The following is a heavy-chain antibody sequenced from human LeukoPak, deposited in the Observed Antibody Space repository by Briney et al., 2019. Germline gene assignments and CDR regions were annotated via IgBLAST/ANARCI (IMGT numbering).Heavy chain of an antibody. CDR1: GYTFTSYG. J-gene: IGHJ4*02. CDR2: ISAYNGNT. Sequence: ASVKVSCKASGYTFTSYGISWVRQAPGQGFEWMGWISAYNGNTNYAQKLQGRVTMTTDTSTSTAYMELRSLRSDDTAVYYCARDLGYYDSSGYQIVYYFDYWGQGTLVTVSS. CDR3: ARDLGYYDSSGYQIVYYFDY. D-gene: IGHD3-22*01. V-gene: IGHV1-18*01.